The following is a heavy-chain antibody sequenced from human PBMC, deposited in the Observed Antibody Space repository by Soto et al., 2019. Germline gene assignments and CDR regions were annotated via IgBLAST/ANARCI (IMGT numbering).Heavy chain of an antibody. J-gene: IGHJ6*02. D-gene: IGHD2-21*02. V-gene: IGHV1-2*02. Sequence: GASVKVSCKASGYTFTGYYMHWVRQAPGQGLEWMGWINPNSGGTNYAQKFQGRVTMTRDTSISTAYMELSRLRSDDTAVYYCARKLAIVVVTAPSGMDVWGQGTTVTVSS. CDR3: ARKLAIVVVTAPSGMDV. CDR1: GYTFTGYY. CDR2: INPNSGGT.